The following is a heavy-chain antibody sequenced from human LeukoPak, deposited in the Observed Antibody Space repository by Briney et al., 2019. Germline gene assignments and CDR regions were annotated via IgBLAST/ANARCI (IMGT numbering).Heavy chain of an antibody. D-gene: IGHD6-19*01. V-gene: IGHV4-4*02. CDR3: AREGWYGDYYYMDV. CDR1: GGSISSSNW. J-gene: IGHJ6*03. CDR2: IYHSGST. Sequence: SETLSLTCTVSGGSISSSNWWSWVRQPPGKGLEWIGEIYHSGSTNYNPSLKSRVTISVDKSKNQFSLKLSSVTAADTAVYYCAREGWYGDYYYMDVWGKGTTVTVSS.